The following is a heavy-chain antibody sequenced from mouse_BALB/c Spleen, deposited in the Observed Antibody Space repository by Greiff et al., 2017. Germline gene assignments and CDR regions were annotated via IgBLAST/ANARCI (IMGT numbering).Heavy chain of an antibody. CDR2: INPSNGRT. CDR1: GYTFTSYW. V-gene: IGHV1S81*02. J-gene: IGHJ4*01. Sequence: QVQLKQPGAELVKPGASVKLSCKASGYTFTSYWMHWVKQRPGQGLEWIGEINPSNGRTNYNEKFKSKATLTVDKSSSTAYMQLSSLTSEDSAVYYCSRRGSVVAHYAMDYGGQGTSVTVSS. CDR3: SRRGSVVAHYAMDY. D-gene: IGHD1-1*01.